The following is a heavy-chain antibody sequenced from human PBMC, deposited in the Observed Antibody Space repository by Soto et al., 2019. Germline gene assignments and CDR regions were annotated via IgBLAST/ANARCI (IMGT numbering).Heavy chain of an antibody. CDR1: GGSFSGYG. Sequence: SETLCVTCAVDGGSFSGYGGSWIRKTTGKGLDWIGEINYSGSNNYNPSLKSRVTISVDTSKNQFSLKLSSVTAADTAVYYCATHPPGIAVAGPIDYWGQGTLVTVSS. CDR2: INYSGSN. V-gene: IGHV4-34*01. CDR3: ATHPPGIAVAGPIDY. D-gene: IGHD6-19*01. J-gene: IGHJ4*02.